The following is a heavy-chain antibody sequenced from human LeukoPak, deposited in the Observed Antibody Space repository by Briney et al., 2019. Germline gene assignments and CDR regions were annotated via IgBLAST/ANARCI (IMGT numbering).Heavy chain of an antibody. Sequence: SETLSLTCTVSGGSITNLNYYWTWLRQPAGKRLEWIGRFYTSGGTNYNPSLKSRVTMSVDKSKNQISLNLASLTAADTALYYCAGRGSSSGTFDIWGPGTFVTVSS. D-gene: IGHD2-2*01. J-gene: IGHJ3*02. CDR2: FYTSGGT. V-gene: IGHV4-61*02. CDR1: GGSITNLNYY. CDR3: AGRGSSSGTFDI.